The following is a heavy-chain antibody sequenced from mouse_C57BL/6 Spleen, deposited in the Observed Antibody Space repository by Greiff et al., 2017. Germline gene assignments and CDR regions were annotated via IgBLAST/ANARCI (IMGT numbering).Heavy chain of an antibody. CDR2: IYPGGGYT. CDR3: GRRRDGYPWYFDV. Sequence: QVQLQQSGAELVRPGTSVKMSCKASGYTFTNYWIGWAKQRPGHGLEWIGDIYPGGGYTNYNEKFKGKATLTADKSSSTAYMQFSSLTSEDSAIYYCGRRRDGYPWYFDVWGTGTTVTVSS. CDR1: GYTFTNYW. V-gene: IGHV1-63*01. J-gene: IGHJ1*03. D-gene: IGHD2-3*01.